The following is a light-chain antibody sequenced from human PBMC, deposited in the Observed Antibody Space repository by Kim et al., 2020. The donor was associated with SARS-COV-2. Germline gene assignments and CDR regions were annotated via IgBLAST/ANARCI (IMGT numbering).Light chain of an antibody. V-gene: IGKV1-9*01. J-gene: IGKJ2*03. CDR1: QGISSY. CDR3: QQVNSYPQS. CDR2: AAS. Sequence: SASVGDRVTITCRASQGISSYLAWYQQKPGKAPKLLIYAASILQSGVPSRFSGSGFGTEFTLTIDSLQPDDFATYYCQQVNSYPQSFGQGTKLEIK.